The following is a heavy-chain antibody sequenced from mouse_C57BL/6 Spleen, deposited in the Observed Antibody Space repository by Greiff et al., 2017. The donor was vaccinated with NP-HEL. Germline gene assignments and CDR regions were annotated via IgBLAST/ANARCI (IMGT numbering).Heavy chain of an antibody. CDR1: GFTFSSYA. V-gene: IGHV5-4*01. J-gene: IGHJ2*01. CDR3: ARDRWLLRGFDY. CDR2: ISDGGSYT. Sequence: EVMLVESGGGLVKPGGSLKLSCAASGFTFSSYAMSWVRQTPEKRLEWVATISDGGSYTYYPDNVKGRFTISRDNAKNNLYLQMSHLKSEDTAMYYCARDRWLLRGFDYWGQGTTLTVSS. D-gene: IGHD2-3*01.